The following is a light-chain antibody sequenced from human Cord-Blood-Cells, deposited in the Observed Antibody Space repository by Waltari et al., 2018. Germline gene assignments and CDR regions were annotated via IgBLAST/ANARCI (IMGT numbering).Light chain of an antibody. J-gene: IGKJ2*01. CDR2: GAS. CDR3: QQYGSSPPYT. V-gene: IGKV3-20*01. Sequence: EIVLTQSPGPLSLPPGERATLSCRASQSVSSSYLAWYQQKPGQAPWLLIYGASSRATGSPDRFSGSGSGTDFTLTISRLEPEDFAVYYCQQYGSSPPYTFGQGTKLEIK. CDR1: QSVSSSY.